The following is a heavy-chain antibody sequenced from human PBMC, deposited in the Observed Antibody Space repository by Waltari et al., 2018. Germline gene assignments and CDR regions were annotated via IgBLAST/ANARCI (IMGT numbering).Heavy chain of an antibody. J-gene: IGHJ4*02. CDR2: IKQDGSEK. CDR3: ASRYYFDY. V-gene: IGHV3-7*01. Sequence: EVQLVESGGGLVQPGGSLRLSCAASGVTFSRYWMSWVRPAPGKGLEWVANIKQDGSEKYYVDSVKGRFTIARDNAKNSLFLQMNSLRAEDTAVYYCASRYYFDYWGLGTLVTVSS. CDR1: GVTFSRYW.